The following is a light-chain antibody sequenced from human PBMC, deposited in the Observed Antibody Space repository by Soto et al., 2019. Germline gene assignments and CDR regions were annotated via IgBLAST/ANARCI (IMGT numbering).Light chain of an antibody. J-gene: IGLJ3*02. CDR2: DVS. CDR1: SSDVGGYKY. V-gene: IGLV2-11*01. Sequence: QSVLTQPRSVSGSPGQSVTISCTGTSSDVGGYKYVSWYQQHPGKAPKLMIYDVSKRPSGVPDRFSGSKSGNTASLTISGLQAEDEADYYCCSYAGSYTWVFGGGTKLTVL. CDR3: CSYAGSYTWV.